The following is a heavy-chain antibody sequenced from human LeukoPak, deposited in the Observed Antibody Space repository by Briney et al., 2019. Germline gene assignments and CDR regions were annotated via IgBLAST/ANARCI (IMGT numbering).Heavy chain of an antibody. Sequence: ASVKVSCKASGYTFTSYYMHWVRQAPGQGLEWMGIINPSGGSTSYAQKFQGRVTMTRDTFTSTVYMELSSLRSEDTAVYYCASAPYYYDSSGYYLAAGFDYWGQGTLVTVSS. J-gene: IGHJ4*02. CDR2: INPSGGST. CDR3: ASAPYYYDSSGYYLAAGFDY. V-gene: IGHV1-46*01. CDR1: GYTFTSYY. D-gene: IGHD3-22*01.